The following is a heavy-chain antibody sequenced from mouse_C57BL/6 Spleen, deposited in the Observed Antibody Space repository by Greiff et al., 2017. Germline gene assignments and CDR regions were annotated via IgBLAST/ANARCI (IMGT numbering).Heavy chain of an antibody. D-gene: IGHD2-4*01. J-gene: IGHJ4*01. CDR3: ASIYYDYDVWAMDY. CDR1: GYSITSGYY. V-gene: IGHV3-6*01. Sequence: DVKLQESGPGLVKPSQSLSLTCSVTGYSITSGYYWNWIRQFPGNKLEWMGYISYDGSNNYNPSLKNRISITRDTSKNQFFLKLNSVTTEDTATYYCASIYYDYDVWAMDYWGQGTSVTVSS. CDR2: ISYDGSN.